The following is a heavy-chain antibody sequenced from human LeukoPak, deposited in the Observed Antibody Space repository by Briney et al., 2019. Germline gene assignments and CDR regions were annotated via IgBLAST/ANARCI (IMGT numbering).Heavy chain of an antibody. V-gene: IGHV3-21*01. CDR1: GYSFTSYW. Sequence: GESLKISCKGSGYSFTSYWIGWVRQMPGKGLEWVSYISSSSSDIYYADSLKGRFTISRDNAKNSLYLQMNSLRAEDTAVYYCARASLLWFGEFPFDYWGQGTLVTVSS. J-gene: IGHJ4*02. D-gene: IGHD3-10*01. CDR2: ISSSSSDI. CDR3: ARASLLWFGEFPFDY.